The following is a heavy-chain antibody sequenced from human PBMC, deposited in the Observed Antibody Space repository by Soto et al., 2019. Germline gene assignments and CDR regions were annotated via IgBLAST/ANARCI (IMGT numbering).Heavy chain of an antibody. CDR1: DDFISSYY. D-gene: IGHD3-9*01. V-gene: IGHV4-4*07. CDR3: ARADYEILAGSYAMHV. J-gene: IGHJ6*02. Sequence: QVQLQESGPRLVKPSETLSLTCTVSDDFISSYYWNWIRQPAGKGLEWIGRVSTSGATNYNPSLASRVTRAGDTSKTQFSLKLTGVTAADTAVYFCARADYEILAGSYAMHVWGQGTTVTVSS. CDR2: VSTSGAT.